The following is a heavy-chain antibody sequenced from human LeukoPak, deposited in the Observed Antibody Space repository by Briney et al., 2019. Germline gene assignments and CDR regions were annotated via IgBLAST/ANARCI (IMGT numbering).Heavy chain of an antibody. V-gene: IGHV4-59*01. CDR1: GDSTNTFF. CDR2: IYYTGTT. D-gene: IGHD6-6*01. J-gene: IGHJ4*02. Sequence: SETLSLTCTISGDSTNTFFWSWIRQPPGKGLEWIGYIYYTGTTNYNPSLKSRVTISVDTSKNQFSLKVNSVTAADTGVYYCARGGRSSSNFDYWGQGTLVTVSS. CDR3: ARGGRSSSNFDY.